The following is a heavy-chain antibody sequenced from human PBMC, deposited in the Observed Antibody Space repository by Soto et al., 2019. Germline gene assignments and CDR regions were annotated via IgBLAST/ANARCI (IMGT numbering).Heavy chain of an antibody. CDR2: ISGSGGST. D-gene: IGHD5-18*01. J-gene: IGHJ4*02. CDR3: AKLGHTAMANSIDY. CDR1: GFPFSSYA. Sequence: HPVGSLRLSCAASGFPFSSYAMGWVRQAPGKGLEWVSAISGSGGSTYYADSVKGRFTMSRDNSKNTLYLQMNSLRAEDTAVYYCAKLGHTAMANSIDYWRQGTLVTVSS. V-gene: IGHV3-23*01.